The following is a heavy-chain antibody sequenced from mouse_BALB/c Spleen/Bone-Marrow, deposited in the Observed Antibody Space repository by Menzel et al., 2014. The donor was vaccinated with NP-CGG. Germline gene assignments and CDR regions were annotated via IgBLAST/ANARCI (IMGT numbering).Heavy chain of an antibody. Sequence: EVQVVESGGGLVQPGGSRKLSCAASGFTFSDYGMAWVRQAPGKGPEWVAFISNLAYSIYYADTVTGRFTISRENAKNTLYLEMSSLRSEDTAMYYCARDYYGSSYWYFDVWGAGTTVTVSS. J-gene: IGHJ1*01. V-gene: IGHV5-15*02. D-gene: IGHD1-1*01. CDR2: ISNLAYSI. CDR3: ARDYYGSSYWYFDV. CDR1: GFTFSDYG.